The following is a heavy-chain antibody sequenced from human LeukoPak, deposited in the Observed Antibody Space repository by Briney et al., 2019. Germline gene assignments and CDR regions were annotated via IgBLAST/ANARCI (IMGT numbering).Heavy chain of an antibody. Sequence: GGSLRLSGAASGFTFSSYEMNWVRQAPGKGLEWVSYISSSGSTIYYADSVKGRFTISRDNAKNSLYLQMNSLRAEDTAVYYCARDLGEMAPSPSGVDYWGQGTLVTVSS. CDR1: GFTFSSYE. J-gene: IGHJ4*02. CDR3: ARDLGEMAPSPSGVDY. CDR2: ISSSGSTI. V-gene: IGHV3-48*03. D-gene: IGHD5-24*01.